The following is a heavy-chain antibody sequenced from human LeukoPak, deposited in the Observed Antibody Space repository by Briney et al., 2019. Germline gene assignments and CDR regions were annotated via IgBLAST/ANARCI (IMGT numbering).Heavy chain of an antibody. CDR3: AKDKKRYYDSSGLFDY. Sequence: PGRSLRLSCAASGFSFSTYGMHWVRQAPGKGLEWVAVISYDGNNKYYADSVKGRFTISRDSSKNTLYLQMNSLRAEDTAVYYCAKDKKRYYDSSGLFDYWGQGTLVTVSS. V-gene: IGHV3-30*18. J-gene: IGHJ4*02. CDR2: ISYDGNNK. CDR1: GFSFSTYG. D-gene: IGHD3-22*01.